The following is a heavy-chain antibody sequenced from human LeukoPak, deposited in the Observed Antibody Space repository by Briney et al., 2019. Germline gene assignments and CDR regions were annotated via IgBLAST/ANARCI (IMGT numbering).Heavy chain of an antibody. V-gene: IGHV4-61*02. CDR3: ARDPCSSTSCYGAFDI. CDR1: GGSISSGSYY. CDR2: IYTSGST. D-gene: IGHD2-2*01. J-gene: IGHJ3*02. Sequence: PSETLSLTCTVSGGSISSGSYYWSWIRQPAGKGLEWIGRIYTSGSTNYNPSLKSRVTISVDTSKNRFSLKLSSVTAADTAVYYCARDPCSSTSCYGAFDIWGQGTMVTVSS.